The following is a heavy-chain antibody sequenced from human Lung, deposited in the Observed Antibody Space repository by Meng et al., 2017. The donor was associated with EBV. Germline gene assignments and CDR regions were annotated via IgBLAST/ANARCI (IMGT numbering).Heavy chain of an antibody. CDR3: ARGATSVFDL. J-gene: IGHJ2*01. CDR2: TYYRSKWYN. V-gene: IGHV6-1*01. Sequence: QVQLHQSGPGLVKPPPTLSLTCVNSGDSVSSSSSAWTWIRQSPSRGLEWLGRTYYRSKWYNDYAVFVKSRITINPDTSKNQFSLQLNSVTPEDTAVYYCARGATSVFDLWGRGTLVTVSS. CDR1: GDSVSSSSSA.